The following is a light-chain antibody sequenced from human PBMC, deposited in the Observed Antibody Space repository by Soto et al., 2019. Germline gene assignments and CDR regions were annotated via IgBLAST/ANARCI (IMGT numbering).Light chain of an antibody. V-gene: IGKV1-5*01. CDR2: KAS. CDR3: QQYENYWT. Sequence: DLQMTQSPSTLSASVGDRVTITCRASQNIYIWLAWYQKKPGKAPNLLIYKASNLESGVPSRFSGSGSGTEFTLTISSLQPEDFGIYYCQQYENYWTFGQGTKVDIK. J-gene: IGKJ1*01. CDR1: QNIYIW.